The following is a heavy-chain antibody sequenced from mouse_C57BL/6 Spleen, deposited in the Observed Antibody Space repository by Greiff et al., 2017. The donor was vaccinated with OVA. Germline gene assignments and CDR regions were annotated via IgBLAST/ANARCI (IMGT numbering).Heavy chain of an antibody. CDR2: IDPSDSYT. V-gene: IGHV1-69*01. CDR1: GYTFTSYW. Sequence: QVQLQQPGAELVMPGASVKLSCKASGYTFTSYWMHWVKQRPGQGLEWIGEIDPSDSYTNYNQKFKGKSTLTVDESSSTAYMQLSSLTSEDSAVYYCALSVTRYAMDYWGQGTSVTVSS. D-gene: IGHD2-13*01. J-gene: IGHJ4*01. CDR3: ALSVTRYAMDY.